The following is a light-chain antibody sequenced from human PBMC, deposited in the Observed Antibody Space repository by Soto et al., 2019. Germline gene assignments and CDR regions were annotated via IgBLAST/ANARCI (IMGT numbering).Light chain of an antibody. J-gene: IGLJ1*01. V-gene: IGLV2-8*01. CDR2: EVT. CDR3: SSYAGGILYV. Sequence: QSVLTQPPSASGSPGQSVTISCTGTSSDVGGYNYVSWYQQHPGKAPKLMIYEVTKRPSGVPDRFSGSKSGNTASLTVSGLQAEDEADYYCSSYAGGILYVFGTGTKLTVL. CDR1: SSDVGGYNY.